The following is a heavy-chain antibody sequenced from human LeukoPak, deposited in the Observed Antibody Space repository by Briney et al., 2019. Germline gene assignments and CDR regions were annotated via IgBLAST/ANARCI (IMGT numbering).Heavy chain of an antibody. CDR1: GYTFNNYY. CDR3: ARPLGYCSSTSCANYYYYGMDV. V-gene: IGHV1-46*02. Sequence: ASVKVSCTTSGYTFNNYYMHWVRQAPGQGLEWMGIINPSGGSTNYARKFQGRVIMTRDTSTSTVYMELSSLRSDDTAVYYCARPLGYCSSTSCANYYYYGMDVWGQGTTVTVSS. CDR2: INPSGGST. D-gene: IGHD2-2*01. J-gene: IGHJ6*02.